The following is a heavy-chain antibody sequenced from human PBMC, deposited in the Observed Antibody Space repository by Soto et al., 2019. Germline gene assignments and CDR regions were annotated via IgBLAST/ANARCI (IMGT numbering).Heavy chain of an antibody. D-gene: IGHD3-16*01. CDR3: ARDGIGSAAFWGYLDY. CDR2: IRFDGSNI. J-gene: IGHJ4*02. Sequence: QVQLVESGGGVVQPGRSLRLSCAAPGSIFRGYGMHWVRQAPGKGLEWVAIIRFDGSNINYVDAVMVRFTISRDNSKNMLYLEMNSLRVEDTAVYYCARDGIGSAAFWGYLDYWGQGTLVTVSS. V-gene: IGHV3-33*01. CDR1: GSIFRGYG.